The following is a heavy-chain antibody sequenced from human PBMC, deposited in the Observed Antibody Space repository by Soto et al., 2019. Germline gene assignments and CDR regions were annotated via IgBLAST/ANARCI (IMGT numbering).Heavy chain of an antibody. CDR3: IRRDVGVAIDY. J-gene: IGHJ4*02. V-gene: IGHV3-74*03. D-gene: IGHD3-3*01. Sequence: PGGSLRLSCAASGFTFSSYLMHWVRQVPGKGLVWVSHIDSDGNSTTYADSVKGRFTISRDNAKNTVYLQMNSLRADDTAVYYFIRRDVGVAIDYWALGTLVTVSS. CDR2: IDSDGNST. CDR1: GFTFSSYL.